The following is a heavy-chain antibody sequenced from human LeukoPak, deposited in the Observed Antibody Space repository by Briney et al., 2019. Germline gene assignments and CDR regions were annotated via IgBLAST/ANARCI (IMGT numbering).Heavy chain of an antibody. Sequence: KTSETLSLTCAVSGGSISSSNWWSWARQPPGKGLEWIGEIYHSGSTNYNPSLKSRVTISVDTSKNQFSLKLSSVTAADTAVYYCARGGYYDFWSGYYPYYMDVWGKGTTVTVSS. D-gene: IGHD3-3*01. J-gene: IGHJ6*03. V-gene: IGHV4-4*02. CDR1: GGSISSSNW. CDR2: IYHSGST. CDR3: ARGGYYDFWSGYYPYYMDV.